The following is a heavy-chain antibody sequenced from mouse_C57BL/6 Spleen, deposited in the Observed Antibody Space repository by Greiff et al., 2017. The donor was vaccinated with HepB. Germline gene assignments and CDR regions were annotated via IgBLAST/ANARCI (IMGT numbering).Heavy chain of an antibody. CDR1: GYTFTSYT. V-gene: IGHV1-4*01. D-gene: IGHD3-1*01. Sequence: QVQLQQSGAELARPGASVKMSCKASGYTFTSYTMHWVKQRPGQGLEWIGYINPSSGYTKYNQKFKDKATLTADKTSSTAYMQLSSLTSEDSAVYYCARSGRGYFDYWGQGTTLTVSS. CDR2: INPSSGYT. J-gene: IGHJ2*01. CDR3: ARSGRGYFDY.